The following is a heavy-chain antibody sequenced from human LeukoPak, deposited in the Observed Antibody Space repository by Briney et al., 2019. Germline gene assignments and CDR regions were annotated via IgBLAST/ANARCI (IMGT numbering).Heavy chain of an antibody. Sequence: ASVKVSCKASGYTFTGYYMHWVRQAPGQGLEWMGWINPNSGGTNYAQKFQGRVTMTRDTSISTAYMELSRLRSDDTAVYYCARSKGIAVAGTGVRGFDPWGQGTLVTVSS. V-gene: IGHV1-2*02. CDR2: INPNSGGT. CDR1: GYTFTGYY. D-gene: IGHD6-19*01. CDR3: ARSKGIAVAGTGVRGFDP. J-gene: IGHJ5*02.